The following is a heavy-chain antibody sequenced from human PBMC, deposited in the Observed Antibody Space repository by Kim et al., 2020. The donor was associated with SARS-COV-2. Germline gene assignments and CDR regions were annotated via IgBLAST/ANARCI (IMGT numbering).Heavy chain of an antibody. Sequence: SETLSLTCTVSGGSISSSSYYWGWIRQPPGKGLEWIGSIYYSGSTYYNPSLKSRVTISVDTSKNQFSLKLSSVTAADTAVYYCASTYYYGSGSSWGYWGQGTLVTVSS. D-gene: IGHD3-10*01. J-gene: IGHJ4*02. CDR1: GGSISSSSYY. CDR2: IYYSGST. CDR3: ASTYYYGSGSSWGY. V-gene: IGHV4-39*01.